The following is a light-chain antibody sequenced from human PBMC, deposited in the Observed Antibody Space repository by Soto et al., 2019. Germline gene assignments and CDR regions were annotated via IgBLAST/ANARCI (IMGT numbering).Light chain of an antibody. CDR1: QSISSC. J-gene: IGKJ1*01. CDR2: KAS. Sequence: DIQITQSPSILSSSVLDRFTITCLTSQSISSCLAWYQQKPGKAPNLLIYKASNLENGVPSRFSGSGSGTEFTLTISSLQPGDFATYYCQHYNTYPWTFGQGTKVDI. CDR3: QHYNTYPWT. V-gene: IGKV1-5*03.